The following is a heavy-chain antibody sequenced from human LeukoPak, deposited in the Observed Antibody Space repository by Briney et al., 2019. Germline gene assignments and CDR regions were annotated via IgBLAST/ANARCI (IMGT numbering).Heavy chain of an antibody. CDR3: ARRSGIAVAGAFDY. J-gene: IGHJ4*02. CDR2: ISSNGGST. Sequence: QTGGSLRLSCAASGFTFSSYAMHWVRQAPGKGLEYVSAISSNGGSTYYANSVKGRFTISRDNSKNTLYLQMNSLRAEDTAVYYCARRSGIAVAGAFDYWGQGTLVTVSS. D-gene: IGHD6-19*01. CDR1: GFTFSSYA. V-gene: IGHV3-64*01.